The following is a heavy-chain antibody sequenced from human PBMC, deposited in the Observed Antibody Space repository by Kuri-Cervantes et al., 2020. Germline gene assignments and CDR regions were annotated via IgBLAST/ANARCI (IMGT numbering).Heavy chain of an antibody. CDR1: GFTFSSYD. V-gene: IGHV3-13*01. D-gene: IGHD1-26*01. J-gene: IGHJ6*02. CDR2: IGTAGDT. Sequence: GGSLRLSCAASGFTFSSYDMHWVRQATGKGLEWVSAIGTAGDTYYPGSVKGRFTISRENAKNSLYLQMNSLRAEDTALYHRARGPYRGGGSPPYYGMDVWGQGTTVTVSS. CDR3: ARGPYRGGGSPPYYGMDV.